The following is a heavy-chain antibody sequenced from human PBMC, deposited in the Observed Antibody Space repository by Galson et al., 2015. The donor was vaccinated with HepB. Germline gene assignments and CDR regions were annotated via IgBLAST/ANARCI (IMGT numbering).Heavy chain of an antibody. CDR1: GYSLTKLS. V-gene: IGHV1-24*01. CDR2: FDPEDGET. J-gene: IGHJ6*02. Sequence: SVKVSCKVSGYSLTKLSMHWVRQAPGKGLEWMGGFDPEDGETSYAQKFQGRVTMTEDTSTDTVYMELSSLRAEDTAIYYCATESVLGYYYGVDVWGQGTTVTVSS. D-gene: IGHD3-16*01. CDR3: ATESVLGYYYGVDV.